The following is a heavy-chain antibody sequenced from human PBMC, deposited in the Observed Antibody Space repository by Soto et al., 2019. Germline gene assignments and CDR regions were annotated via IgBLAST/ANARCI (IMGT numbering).Heavy chain of an antibody. CDR3: AKVPEGWLQLSLSES. CDR1: GFTFSSYA. V-gene: IGHV3-23*01. CDR2: ISGSGGST. J-gene: IGHJ4*02. Sequence: GGSLRLSCAASGFTFSSYAMSWVRQAPGKGLEWVSAISGSGGSTYYADSVKGRFTISRDNSKNTLYLQMNGLRAEDTAVYYCAKVPEGWLQLSLSESWGQGTLVTVSS. D-gene: IGHD5-12*01.